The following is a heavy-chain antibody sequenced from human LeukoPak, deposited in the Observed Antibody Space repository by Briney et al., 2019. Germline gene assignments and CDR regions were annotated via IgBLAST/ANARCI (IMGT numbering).Heavy chain of an antibody. J-gene: IGHJ4*02. D-gene: IGHD6-19*01. V-gene: IGHV3-23*01. CDR2: ISGSGGDT. Sequence: GGSLRLSCAASGFTFSSYAMSWVRQAPGEGLEWVSGISGSGGDTYYADSVKGRFTISRDNSKDTLYLQMNSLRAEDTAVYYCAKVSPSSGWPYYFDYWGQGTLVTVSS. CDR3: AKVSPSSGWPYYFDY. CDR1: GFTFSSYA.